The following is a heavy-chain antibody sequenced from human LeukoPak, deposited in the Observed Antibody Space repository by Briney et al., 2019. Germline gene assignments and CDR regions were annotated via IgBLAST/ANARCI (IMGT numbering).Heavy chain of an antibody. CDR1: GFTFSSYA. CDR3: ARAVVVLKYGMDV. CDR2: ISYDGSNK. Sequence: GGSLRLSCAASGFTFSSYAMHWVRQAPGKGLEWAAVISYDGSNKYYADSVKGRFTISRDNSKNTLYLQMNSLRAEDTAVYYCARAVVVLKYGMDVWGQGTTVTVSS. D-gene: IGHD2-2*01. J-gene: IGHJ6*02. V-gene: IGHV3-30-3*01.